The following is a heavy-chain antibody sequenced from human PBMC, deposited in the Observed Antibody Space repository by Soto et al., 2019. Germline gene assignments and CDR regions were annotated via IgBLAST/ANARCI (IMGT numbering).Heavy chain of an antibody. J-gene: IGHJ4*02. Sequence: GGSLRLSCAASGFTFDDYAMHWVRQAPGKGLEWVSGISWNSGSIGYADSVKGRFTISRDNAKNSLYLQMNSLRAEDTALYYCAKDIDLGGSTLSGVDYWGQGTLVTVSS. V-gene: IGHV3-9*01. D-gene: IGHD1-26*01. CDR2: ISWNSGSI. CDR1: GFTFDDYA. CDR3: AKDIDLGGSTLSGVDY.